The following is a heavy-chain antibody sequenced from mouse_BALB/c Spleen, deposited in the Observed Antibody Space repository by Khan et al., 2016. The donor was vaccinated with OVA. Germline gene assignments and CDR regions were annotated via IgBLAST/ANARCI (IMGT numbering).Heavy chain of an antibody. CDR1: GYTFTNYV. J-gene: IGHJ2*01. V-gene: IGHV9-3-1*01. CDR2: INTYTGEP. CDR3: IRFHGEY. Sequence: QIQLVQSGPELKKPGETVKISCKASGYTFTNYVMNWVKQSPGKGLKWMGWINTYTGEPTYADDFKGRFAFYLETSASTAYLQINSLKNENTATYCGIRFHGEYWGQGTTLTVSS.